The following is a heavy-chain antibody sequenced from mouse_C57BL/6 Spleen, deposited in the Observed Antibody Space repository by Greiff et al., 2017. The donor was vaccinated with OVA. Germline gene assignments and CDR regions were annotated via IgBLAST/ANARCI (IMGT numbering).Heavy chain of an antibody. CDR1: GYTFTDYN. V-gene: IGHV1-18*01. CDR3: ARRYYYGSSYWYFDV. J-gene: IGHJ1*03. CDR2: INPNNGGT. D-gene: IGHD1-1*01. Sequence: VQLQQSGPELVKPGASVKIPCKASGYTFTDYNMDWVKQSHGKSLEWIGDINPNNGGTIYNQKFKGKATLTVDKSSSTAYMELRSLTSEDTAVYYCARRYYYGSSYWYFDVWGTGTTVTVSS.